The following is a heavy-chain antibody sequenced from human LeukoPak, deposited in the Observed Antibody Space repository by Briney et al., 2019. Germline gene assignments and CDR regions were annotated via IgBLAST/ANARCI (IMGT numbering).Heavy chain of an antibody. J-gene: IGHJ4*02. D-gene: IGHD2-15*01. CDR2: IKQDGSEK. V-gene: IGHV3-7*04. CDR1: GFTFSTYY. Sequence: PGRSLRLSCAASGFTFSTYYMTWVRQAPGRGLEWVANIKQDGSEKYYVDSVKGRFTISRDNTKNSLYLQMNSLRAEDTAVYYCARDTLGGSCYVYWGQGTLVTVSS. CDR3: ARDTLGGSCYVY.